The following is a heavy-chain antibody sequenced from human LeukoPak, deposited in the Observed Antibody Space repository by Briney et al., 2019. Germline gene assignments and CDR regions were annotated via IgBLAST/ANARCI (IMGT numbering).Heavy chain of an antibody. D-gene: IGHD6-13*01. V-gene: IGHV1-8*01. CDR3: AVRSAKYSSSWSMYYYYYGMDV. CDR2: MNPNSGDT. J-gene: IGHJ6*02. Sequence: ASVKVSCKASGYTFTSFGINWVRQATGQGLEWMGWMNPNSGDTGYAQKFQGRVTMTRNTSISTAYMELSSLRSEDTAVYYCAVRSAKYSSSWSMYYYYYGMDVWGQGTTVTVSS. CDR1: GYTFTSFG.